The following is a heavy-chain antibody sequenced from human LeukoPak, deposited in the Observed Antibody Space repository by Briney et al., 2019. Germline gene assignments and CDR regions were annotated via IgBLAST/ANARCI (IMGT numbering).Heavy chain of an antibody. CDR1: GGSISSGGYY. V-gene: IGHV4-61*08. Sequence: SETLSLTCTVSGGSISSGGYYWSWIRQPPGKGLEWIGYIYYSGSTNYNPSLKSRVTISVDTSKNQFSLKLSSVTAADTAVYYCARRRVGATTHFDYWGQGTLVTVSS. CDR2: IYYSGST. J-gene: IGHJ4*02. D-gene: IGHD1-26*01. CDR3: ARRRVGATTHFDY.